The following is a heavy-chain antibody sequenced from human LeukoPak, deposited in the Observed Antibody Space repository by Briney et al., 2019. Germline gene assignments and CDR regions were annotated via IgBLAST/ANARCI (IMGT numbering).Heavy chain of an antibody. J-gene: IGHJ4*02. Sequence: SETLSLTCAVYGGSFSGYYWSWIRQPPGKGLEWIGEINHSGSTNYNPSLKSRVTISVDTSKNQFSLKLSSVTAADTAVYYCARLTYYGDYGEFDNWGQGTLVTVSS. CDR3: ARLTYYGDYGEFDN. CDR2: INHSGST. CDR1: GGSFSGYY. V-gene: IGHV4-34*01. D-gene: IGHD4-17*01.